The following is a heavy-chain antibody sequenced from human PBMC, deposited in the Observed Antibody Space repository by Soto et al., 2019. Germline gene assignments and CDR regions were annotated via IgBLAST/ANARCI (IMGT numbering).Heavy chain of an antibody. J-gene: IGHJ4*02. CDR1: GDSISSSVW. CDR3: ARKAWVRFDY. CDR2: VFHTGDT. V-gene: IGHV4-4*02. D-gene: IGHD7-27*01. Sequence: SETLSLTCAVSGDSISSSVWWTWVLQPPGKGLEWIGEVFHTGDTYFNPSLRSRVAMSVDKSTNEFSLKVTSVTAADTAIYYCARKAWVRFDYWGQGALVTVYS.